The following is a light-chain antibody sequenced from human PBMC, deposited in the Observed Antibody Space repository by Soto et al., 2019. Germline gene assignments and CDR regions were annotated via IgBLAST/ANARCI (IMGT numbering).Light chain of an antibody. J-gene: IGKJ1*01. CDR1: QSVNGH. V-gene: IGKV3-15*01. CDR2: GTS. CDR3: HQYFDWPRGT. Sequence: EIVVTQSPATLSVSPGERATLSCRVSQSVNGHLAWYQQRPGQAPRLLIYGTSTRATDVPLRFSGGGSGTEFTLTISSLQSEDFAVYFRHQYFDWPRGTFGQGTKLEI.